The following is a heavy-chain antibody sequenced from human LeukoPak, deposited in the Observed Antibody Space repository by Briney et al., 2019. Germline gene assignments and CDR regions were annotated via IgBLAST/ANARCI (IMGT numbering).Heavy chain of an antibody. CDR3: VKVAKYYYGSETYYFFEH. V-gene: IGHV3-30*02. Sequence: GGSLRLSCAASGFTFRTYGMHWARQAPGKGLEWVAYMQYDGSNKQYAGSVKGRFSISRDNSKNILYLQMNSLRVEDTGIYYCVKVAKYYYGSETYYFFEHWGQGTPVTASS. J-gene: IGHJ4*02. CDR2: MQYDGSNK. D-gene: IGHD3-10*01. CDR1: GFTFRTYG.